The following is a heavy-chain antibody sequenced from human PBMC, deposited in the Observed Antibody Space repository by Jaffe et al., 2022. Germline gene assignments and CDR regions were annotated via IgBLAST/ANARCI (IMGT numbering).Heavy chain of an antibody. CDR3: AHVHNSGYDTDFDY. V-gene: IGHV2-5*01. CDR1: GFSLSTSGVG. J-gene: IGHJ4*02. D-gene: IGHD5-12*01. Sequence: QITLKESGPTLVKPTQTLTLTCTFSGFSLSTSGVGVGWIRQPPGKALEWLALIYWNDDKRYSPSLKSRLTITKDTSKNQVVLTMTNMDPVDTATYYCAHVHNSGYDTDFDYWGQGTLVTVSS. CDR2: IYWNDDK.